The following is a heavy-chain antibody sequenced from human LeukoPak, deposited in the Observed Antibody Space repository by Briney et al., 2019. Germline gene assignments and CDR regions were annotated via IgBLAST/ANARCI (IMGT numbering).Heavy chain of an antibody. CDR3: ARDVAPLYCTNGVCYPVPNFDY. V-gene: IGHV3-21*01. J-gene: IGHJ4*02. CDR1: GFTFSSYS. D-gene: IGHD2-8*01. CDR2: ISSSSYI. Sequence: GGSLRLFCAASGFTFSSYSMNWVRQAPGKGLEWVSSISSSSYIYYADSVKGRFTISRDNAKNSLYLQMNSLRAEDTAVYYCARDVAPLYCTNGVCYPVPNFDYWGQGTLVTVSS.